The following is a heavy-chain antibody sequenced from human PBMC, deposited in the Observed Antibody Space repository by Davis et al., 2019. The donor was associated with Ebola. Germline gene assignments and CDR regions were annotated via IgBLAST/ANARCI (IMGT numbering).Heavy chain of an antibody. D-gene: IGHD6-13*01. V-gene: IGHV1-18*01. CDR3: ARDMYSSSWYVNWFDP. J-gene: IGHJ5*02. CDR2: ISAYNGNT. CDR1: GYTFTGYG. Sequence: ASVKVSCKASGYTFTGYGISWVRQAPGQGLEWMGWISAYNGNTNYAQKLQGRVTMTTDTSTSTAYMELRSLRSDDTAVYYCARDMYSSSWYVNWFDPWGQGTLVTVSS.